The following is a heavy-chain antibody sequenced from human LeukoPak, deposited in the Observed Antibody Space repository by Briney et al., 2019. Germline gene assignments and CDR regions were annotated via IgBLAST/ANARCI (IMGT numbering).Heavy chain of an antibody. V-gene: IGHV3-48*03. D-gene: IGHD1-7*01. CDR3: ARVALHYKRNYGTDY. Sequence: GGSLRLSCAASGFTFSSYAMNWVRQAPGKGLEWVSYISSSDTIYYADSVKGRFTISRDNAKNSLYLQMNSLRPEDTGVYYCARVALHYKRNYGTDYWGQGTLVTVSS. CDR2: ISSSDTI. J-gene: IGHJ4*02. CDR1: GFTFSSYA.